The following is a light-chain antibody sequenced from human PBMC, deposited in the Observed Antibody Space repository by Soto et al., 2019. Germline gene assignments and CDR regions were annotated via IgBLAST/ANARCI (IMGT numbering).Light chain of an antibody. CDR1: QGISSY. J-gene: IGKJ1*01. Sequence: AIRMTQSPSSLSASTGDRVTITCRASQGISSYLAWYQQKPGKAPKLLIYAASTLQSGVPSRFSGSGSGTDFTLTICCLQSEDCATYYCQQYYSYPRTFGQGTKVDIK. V-gene: IGKV1-8*01. CDR2: AAS. CDR3: QQYYSYPRT.